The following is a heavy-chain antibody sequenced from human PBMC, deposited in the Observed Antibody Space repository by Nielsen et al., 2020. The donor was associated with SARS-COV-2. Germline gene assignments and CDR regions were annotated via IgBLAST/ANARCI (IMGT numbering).Heavy chain of an antibody. D-gene: IGHD2-2*02. Sequence: GGSLRLSCAASGFTVSSYGMHWVRQAPGRGLEWVAVISYDGTNEHYADSVKGRFTISRDNAQNSLFLQMNSLRAEDTAVYYCARIIIQCSSTHCYTLGGMDVWGKGTTVTVSS. J-gene: IGHJ6*04. CDR3: ARIIIQCSSTHCYTLGGMDV. V-gene: IGHV3-33*05. CDR2: ISYDGTNE. CDR1: GFTVSSYG.